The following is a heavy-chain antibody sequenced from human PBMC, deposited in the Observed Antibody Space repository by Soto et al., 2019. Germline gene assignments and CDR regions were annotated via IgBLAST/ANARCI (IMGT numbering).Heavy chain of an antibody. CDR2: IHDSGNT. CDR3: ARARGGDSGDYASLFDR. D-gene: IGHD4-17*01. Sequence: TLSLTCTVFGGSVSIGDYLWSWIRQRPGKGLEWIGYIHDSGNTYYNPSLKSRVTISLDTSKNQFSLKVTSMTAADTAVYFCARARGGDSGDYASLFDRWGQGNLVTVS. J-gene: IGHJ5*02. CDR1: GGSVSIGDYL. V-gene: IGHV4-30-4*01.